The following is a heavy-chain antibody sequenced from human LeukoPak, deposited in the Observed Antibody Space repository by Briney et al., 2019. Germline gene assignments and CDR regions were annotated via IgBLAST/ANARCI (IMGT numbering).Heavy chain of an antibody. CDR2: INSDGSST. Sequence: GGSLRLSCAASGFTFSSYWMHWVRQAPGKGLVWVSRINSDGSSTSYADSVKGRFTISRDNAKNTLYLQMNSLRAEGTAVYYCARSLYCGGDCYSPGAFDIWGQGTMVTVSS. D-gene: IGHD2-21*02. CDR3: ARSLYCGGDCYSPGAFDI. CDR1: GFTFSSYW. J-gene: IGHJ3*02. V-gene: IGHV3-74*01.